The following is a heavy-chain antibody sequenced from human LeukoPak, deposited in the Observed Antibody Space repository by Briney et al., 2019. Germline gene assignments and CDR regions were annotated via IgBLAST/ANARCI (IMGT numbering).Heavy chain of an antibody. D-gene: IGHD2-8*01. CDR3: AREEVSGLMYYYMDV. Sequence: GGSLRLSCAAPGFTFSSYEMNWVRQAPGKGLEWVSYISSSGSTIYYADSVKGRFTISRDNAKNSLYLQMNSLRAEDTAVYYCAREEVSGLMYYYMDVWGKGTTVTVSS. V-gene: IGHV3-48*03. CDR1: GFTFSSYE. CDR2: ISSSGSTI. J-gene: IGHJ6*03.